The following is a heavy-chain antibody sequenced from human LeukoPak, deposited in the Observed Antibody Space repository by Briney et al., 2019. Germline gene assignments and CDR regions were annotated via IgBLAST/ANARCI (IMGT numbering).Heavy chain of an antibody. CDR1: DDSISSNRYF. V-gene: IGHV4-39*07. J-gene: IGHJ4*02. Sequence: SEALSLTCTISDDSISSNRYFWAWIRQPPGKGLEWIASINYSGRTYYNPSLMSRLTISVDTTKRQFSLKMTSVTAADTALYYCARDIDDVGALLDFWGQGTLVAVSS. CDR2: INYSGRT. CDR3: ARDIDDVGALLDF. D-gene: IGHD1-26*01.